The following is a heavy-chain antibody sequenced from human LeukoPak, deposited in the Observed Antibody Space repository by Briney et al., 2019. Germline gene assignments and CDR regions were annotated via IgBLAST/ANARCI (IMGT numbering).Heavy chain of an antibody. D-gene: IGHD5-12*01. CDR2: MSSSGGTI. V-gene: IGHV3-11*04. J-gene: IGHJ4*02. CDR3: ARDSDIVATRYYFDY. CDR1: GFTFSDYY. Sequence: GGSLRLSCAASGFTFSDYYMTWIRQAPGKGLEWISYMSSSGGTIYYADSVKGRFTVSRDNAKNTLYLQMNSLRAEDTAVYYCARDSDIVATRYYFDYWGQGTLVTVSS.